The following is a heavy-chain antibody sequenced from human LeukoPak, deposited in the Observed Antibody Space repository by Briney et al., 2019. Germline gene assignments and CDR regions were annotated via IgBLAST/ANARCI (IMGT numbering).Heavy chain of an antibody. CDR1: GGSISSSSYY. D-gene: IGHD3-22*01. J-gene: IGHJ4*02. CDR3: ARVGHYYDSSGYYYFDY. CDR2: IYYSGST. Sequence: PSETLSLTCTVSGGSISSSSYYWGWIRQPPGKGLEWIGSIYYSGSTYYNPSLKSRVTISVDTSKNQFSLKLSSVTAADTAVYYCARVGHYYDSSGYYYFDYWGQGTLVTVSS. V-gene: IGHV4-39*07.